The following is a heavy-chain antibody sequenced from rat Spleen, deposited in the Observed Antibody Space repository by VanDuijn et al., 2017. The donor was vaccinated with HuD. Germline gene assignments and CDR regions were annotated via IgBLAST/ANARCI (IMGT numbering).Heavy chain of an antibody. CDR2: MWYDGDT. D-gene: IGHD1-7*01. V-gene: IGHV2S18*01. J-gene: IGHJ4*01. CDR1: GFSLTRYS. CDR3: TRSLIGFGMDA. Sequence: QVQLKESGPGLVQPSETLSLTCTVSGFSLTRYSVSWVRQPSGKGPEWMGRMWYDGDTAYNSAIKSRLSISRDTSKSQVFLKMNSLQTEDTAIYYCTRSLIGFGMDAWGQGASVTVSS.